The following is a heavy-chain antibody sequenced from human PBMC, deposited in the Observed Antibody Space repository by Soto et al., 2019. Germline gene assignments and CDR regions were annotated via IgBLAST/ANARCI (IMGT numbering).Heavy chain of an antibody. J-gene: IGHJ5*02. Sequence: SETLSLTCTVSGASISSGDFYWSWIRQPPGKGLEWIGYIFYSGTTSYNPSLKSRLTISVDTSKNQFSLKLRSVTAADTAVYYCVRDLFIGGWFDPWGQGTLVTVSS. CDR2: IFYSGTT. CDR1: GASISSGDFY. D-gene: IGHD3-16*01. V-gene: IGHV4-30-4*01. CDR3: VRDLFIGGWFDP.